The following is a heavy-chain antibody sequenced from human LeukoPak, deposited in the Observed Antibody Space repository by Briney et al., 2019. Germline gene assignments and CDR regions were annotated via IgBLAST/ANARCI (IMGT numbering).Heavy chain of an antibody. CDR3: ARDAFVYGMDV. Sequence: PSETLSLTCTLAGGSISSYYWSWIRQPAGKGLEWVGRIYTSGSTNYNPSLKSRVTMSVDTSKNQFSLKLSSVTAADTAVYYCARDAFVYGMDVWGQGTTVTVSS. CDR2: IYTSGST. CDR1: GGSISSYY. J-gene: IGHJ6*02. V-gene: IGHV4-4*07.